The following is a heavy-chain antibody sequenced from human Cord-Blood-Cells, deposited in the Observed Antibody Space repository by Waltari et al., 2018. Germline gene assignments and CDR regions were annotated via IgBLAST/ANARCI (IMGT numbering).Heavy chain of an antibody. Sequence: QVQLVQSGAEVKKPGSSVKVSCKASGGTSSSSAISWVRQAPGPRIEWMGGIIPIFGTANYAQKFQGRVTITADESTSTAYRELSSLRSEDTAVYYCARATTVTRGSYYYYGMDVWGQGTTVTISS. CDR2: IIPIFGTA. D-gene: IGHD4-17*01. V-gene: IGHV1-69*01. J-gene: IGHJ6*02. CDR1: GGTSSSSA. CDR3: ARATTVTRGSYYYYGMDV.